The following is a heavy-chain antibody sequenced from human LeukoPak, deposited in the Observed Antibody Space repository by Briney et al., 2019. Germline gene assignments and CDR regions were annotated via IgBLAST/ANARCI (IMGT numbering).Heavy chain of an antibody. J-gene: IGHJ5*02. V-gene: IGHV3-21*01. Sequence: GGSLRLSCAASGFTFSSYSMNWVRQAPGKGREWVSSISSISSNIYYTDSVKGRFTISRDDAKNSLYLQMNSLIAQDTAVYYCARGPGNIVATIHAPDWFDPWGQGTLVSVSS. CDR3: ARGPGNIVATIHAPDWFDP. CDR1: GFTFSSYS. CDR2: ISSISSNI. D-gene: IGHD5-12*01.